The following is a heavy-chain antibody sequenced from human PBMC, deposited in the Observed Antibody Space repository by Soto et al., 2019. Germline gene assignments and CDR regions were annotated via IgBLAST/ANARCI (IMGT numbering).Heavy chain of an antibody. Sequence: QVRLVQSGAEVKKPGFSVKVSCKASGDSFTSYTFHWVRQAPGQGLEWMGRIIPNLNLANYAQRFEGRVTITADRSXNTXXXXXXXXXXXXXXXXXXXXXXXXXXXXQYYFDLWGQGTLVTVSS. CDR1: GDSFTSYT. V-gene: IGHV1-69*02. CDR2: IIPNLNLA. J-gene: IGHJ4*02. CDR3: XXXXXXXXXXQYYFDL.